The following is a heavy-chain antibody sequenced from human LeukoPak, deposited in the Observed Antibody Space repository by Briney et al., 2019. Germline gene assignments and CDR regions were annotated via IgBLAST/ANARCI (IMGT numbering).Heavy chain of an antibody. D-gene: IGHD6-6*01. CDR3: ARLMDSSSSVDY. V-gene: IGHV4-39*01. CDR1: GGSISSSSYY. CDR2: IYYSGST. Sequence: SETLSLTCAVSGGSISSSSYYWGWIRQPPGKGLEWIGSIYYSGSTYYNPSLKSRVTISVDTSKNQFSLKLSSVTAADTAVYYCARLMDSSSSVDYWGQGTLVTVSS. J-gene: IGHJ4*02.